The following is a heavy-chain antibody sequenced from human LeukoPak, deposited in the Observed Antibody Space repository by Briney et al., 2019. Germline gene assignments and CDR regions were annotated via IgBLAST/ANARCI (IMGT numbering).Heavy chain of an antibody. CDR1: GGSFSGYY. Sequence: PSETLSLTCAVYGGSFSGYYWSWIRQPPGKGLEWIGEINHSGSTNYNPSLKSRVTISVDTSKNQFSLKLSSVTAADTAVYYCATAGMVDTAMVIVDYWGQGTLVTVSS. CDR3: ATAGMVDTAMVIVDY. CDR2: INHSGST. D-gene: IGHD5-18*01. J-gene: IGHJ4*02. V-gene: IGHV4-34*01.